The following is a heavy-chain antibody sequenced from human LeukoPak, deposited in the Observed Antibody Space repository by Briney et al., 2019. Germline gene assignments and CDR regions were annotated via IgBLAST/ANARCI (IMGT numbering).Heavy chain of an antibody. CDR3: ARESSSGSWYYFDY. CDR2: INWNGGST. Sequence: PGGSLRLSCAASGFTFDDYGMSWVRQAPGKGLEWVSGINWNGGSTGYAAYENGRFTISRDNAKNSLYLQMTSLRAEDTALYYCARESSSGSWYYFDYWGQGTLVTVSS. D-gene: IGHD6-19*01. J-gene: IGHJ4*02. CDR1: GFTFDDYG. V-gene: IGHV3-20*04.